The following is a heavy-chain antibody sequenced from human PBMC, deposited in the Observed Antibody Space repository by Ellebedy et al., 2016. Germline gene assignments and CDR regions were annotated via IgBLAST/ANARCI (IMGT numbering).Heavy chain of an antibody. J-gene: IGHJ5*02. CDR1: GFAFSKFW. CDR3: EGRIPGLEPP. Sequence: GGSLRLXCAASGFAFSKFWMTWVRQAPGKGLEWVANINEGGTERYYVDSVKDRFTISRDNAKNSLDLQMNSLRAEDTAVYYCEGRIPGLEPPWGQGTLVTVSS. CDR2: INEGGTER. V-gene: IGHV3-7*03. D-gene: IGHD2-2*01.